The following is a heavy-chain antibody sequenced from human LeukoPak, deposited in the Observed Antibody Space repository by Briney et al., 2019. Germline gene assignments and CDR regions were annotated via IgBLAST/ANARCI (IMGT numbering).Heavy chain of an antibody. CDR2: INHGGST. CDR3: ARSRLWPTGTFDV. CDR1: GGSFRGSY. V-gene: IGHV4-34*01. D-gene: IGHD2-8*02. J-gene: IGHJ3*01. Sequence: SETLSLTCGVIGGSFRGSYWSWIRKSPGKGLEWIGEINHGGSTNYSPSLKSRVTISVDTSKNQFPLKLFSPTAADTAVYFCARSRLWPTGTFDVWDQGAMVTVSS.